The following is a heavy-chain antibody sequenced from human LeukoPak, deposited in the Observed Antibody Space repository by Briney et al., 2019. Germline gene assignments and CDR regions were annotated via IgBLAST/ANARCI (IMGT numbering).Heavy chain of an antibody. Sequence: EASVKVSCKASGYTFTGYYVHWVRQAPGQGLEWMGRINPNSGGTNYAQKFQGRVIMTRDTSISTAYMELSRLRSDDTAVYYCARGSCTNGVCYVFDYWGRGTLVTVSS. CDR3: ARGSCTNGVCYVFDY. D-gene: IGHD2-8*01. CDR1: GYTFTGYY. V-gene: IGHV1-2*06. J-gene: IGHJ4*02. CDR2: INPNSGGT.